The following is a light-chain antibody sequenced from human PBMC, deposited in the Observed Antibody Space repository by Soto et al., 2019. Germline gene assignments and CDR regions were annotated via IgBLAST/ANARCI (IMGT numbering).Light chain of an antibody. Sequence: EVVLTQSPATLSLSPGERATLSCRASQSVSDYLAWYQQEPGQAPRLLIYDASNRATGIPARFSGRGSGTDFTLTITSVEPEDFAVYYCQQRSNWTPITFDQGTRLEIK. CDR1: QSVSDY. V-gene: IGKV3-11*01. CDR2: DAS. J-gene: IGKJ5*01. CDR3: QQRSNWTPIT.